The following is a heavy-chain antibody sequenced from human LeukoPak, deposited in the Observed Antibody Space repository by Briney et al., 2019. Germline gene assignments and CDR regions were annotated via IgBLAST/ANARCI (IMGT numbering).Heavy chain of an antibody. J-gene: IGHJ6*02. V-gene: IGHV4-34*01. D-gene: IGHD2-21*02. CDR1: GGSFSGYY. Sequence: SETLSLTCAVYGGSFSGYYWSWIRQPPGKGLEWIGEINHSGSTNYNPSLKSRVTISVDTSKNQFSLKLSSVTAADTAVYYCARGPVTLPYYYYGMDVWGRGTTVTVSS. CDR2: INHSGST. CDR3: ARGPVTLPYYYYGMDV.